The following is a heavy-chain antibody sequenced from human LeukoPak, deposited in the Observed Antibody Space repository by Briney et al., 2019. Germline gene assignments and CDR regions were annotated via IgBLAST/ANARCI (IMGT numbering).Heavy chain of an antibody. V-gene: IGHV3-21*01. D-gene: IGHD5-24*01. CDR3: ARELRNYYFDY. CDR2: ISSSSYI. CDR1: GFTFSSYS. J-gene: IGHJ4*02. Sequence: PGGSLRLSCAASGFTFSSYSMNWVRQAPGKGLEWVSSISSSSYIYYADSVKGRFTISRDNSKNTLYLQMNSLRAEDTAVYYCARELRNYYFDYWGQGTLVTVSS.